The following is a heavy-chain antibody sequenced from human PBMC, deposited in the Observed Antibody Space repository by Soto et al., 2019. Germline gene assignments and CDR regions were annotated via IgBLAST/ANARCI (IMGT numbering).Heavy chain of an antibody. CDR1: GGSFSGYY. V-gene: IGHV4-34*01. CDR3: ARGLHTRTAGYYYYMDV. CDR2: INHSGST. Sequence: SETLSLTCAVYGGSFSGYYWSWIRQPPGKGLEWIGEINHSGSTNYNPSLKSRVTISVDTSKNQFSLKLSSVTAADTAVYYCARGLHTRTAGYYYYMDVWGKGTTVTVSS. J-gene: IGHJ6*03.